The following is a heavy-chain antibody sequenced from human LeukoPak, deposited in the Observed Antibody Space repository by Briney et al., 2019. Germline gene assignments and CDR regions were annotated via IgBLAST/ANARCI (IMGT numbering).Heavy chain of an antibody. CDR1: GFTFSIYG. J-gene: IGHJ5*02. Sequence: GGSLRLSCAASGFTFSIYGMHWVSHAPGKGLEWVAVISYDGSNKYYADSVKGRFTISRDNSKNTLYLQMNSLRAEDTAVYYCAPTTFLAAAGTNNWFDPWGQGTLVTVSS. CDR2: ISYDGSNK. V-gene: IGHV3-30*03. CDR3: APTTFLAAAGTNNWFDP. D-gene: IGHD6-13*01.